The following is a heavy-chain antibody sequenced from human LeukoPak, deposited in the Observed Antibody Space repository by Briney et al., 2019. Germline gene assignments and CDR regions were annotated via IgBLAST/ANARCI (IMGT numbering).Heavy chain of an antibody. D-gene: IGHD1-7*01. Sequence: SETLSLTCTDSGGSISSYYWSWIRQPAGKGLEWIGRIYTSGSTNYNPSPKSRVTMPVDTSKNQFSLKLSSVTAADTAVYYCAREGITGTTGDAFDIWGQGTMVTVSS. CDR1: GGSISSYY. V-gene: IGHV4-4*07. J-gene: IGHJ3*02. CDR3: AREGITGTTGDAFDI. CDR2: IYTSGST.